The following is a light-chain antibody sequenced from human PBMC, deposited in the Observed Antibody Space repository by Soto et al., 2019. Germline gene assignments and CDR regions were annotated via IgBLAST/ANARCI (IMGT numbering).Light chain of an antibody. CDR3: AAWDDSLNGYV. V-gene: IGLV1-44*01. J-gene: IGLJ1*01. CDR1: SSSIGSNS. Sequence: QSVLTQPPSASGTPGRRVTISCSGSSSSIGSNSVSWNQKLPGTAPKLLIYSNNQRPSGVPDRFSGSKSGTSASLAISALQSEDEAEYYCAAWDDSLNGYVFGTGTNLTVL. CDR2: SNN.